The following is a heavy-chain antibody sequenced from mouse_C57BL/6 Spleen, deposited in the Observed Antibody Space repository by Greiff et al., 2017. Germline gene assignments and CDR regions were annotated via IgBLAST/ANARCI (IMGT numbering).Heavy chain of an antibody. Sequence: VQLQQPGAELVMPGASVKLSCKASGYTFTSYWMHWVKQRPGQGLEWIGEIDPSDSYTNYNQKFKGKSTLTVDKSSSTAYMQLSSLTSEDSAVYYCARKDLYGPLDYWGQGTTLTVSS. V-gene: IGHV1-69*01. CDR2: IDPSDSYT. CDR3: ARKDLYGPLDY. J-gene: IGHJ2*01. D-gene: IGHD1-1*02. CDR1: GYTFTSYW.